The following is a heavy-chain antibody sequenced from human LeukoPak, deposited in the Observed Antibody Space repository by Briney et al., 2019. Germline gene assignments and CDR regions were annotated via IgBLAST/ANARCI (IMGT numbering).Heavy chain of an antibody. D-gene: IGHD6-19*01. J-gene: IGHJ4*02. Sequence: GASVKVSCKVSGYTLTELSMHWVRQAPGKGVEWMGGFDPEDGETIYAQKFQGRVTMTEDTSTDTAYMELSSLRSEDTAVYYCATEMAVARTGVFDYWGQGTLVTVSS. V-gene: IGHV1-24*01. CDR3: ATEMAVARTGVFDY. CDR1: GYTLTELS. CDR2: FDPEDGET.